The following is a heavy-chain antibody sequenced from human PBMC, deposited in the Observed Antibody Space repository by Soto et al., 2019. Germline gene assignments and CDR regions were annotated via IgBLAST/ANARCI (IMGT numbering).Heavy chain of an antibody. J-gene: IGHJ4*02. V-gene: IGHV1-69*01. CDR1: GGTFSSHV. CDR3: ARDLEFRDGNISHLDY. D-gene: IGHD3-10*01. Sequence: QVQLVQSGAEVKKPGSSVKVSCKASGGTFSSHVFNWVRQAPGQGLEWMGGIMPIIGTANYAQKFQGRGTITAVESTSTAYKELSSLRSEDTAVYYCARDLEFRDGNISHLDYWGQGTLVTVSS. CDR2: IMPIIGTA.